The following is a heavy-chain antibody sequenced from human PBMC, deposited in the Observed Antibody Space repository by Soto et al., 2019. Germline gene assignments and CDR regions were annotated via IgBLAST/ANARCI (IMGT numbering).Heavy chain of an antibody. D-gene: IGHD1-1*01. J-gene: IGHJ5*01. CDR1: GFTFRSYW. V-gene: IGHV3-74*01. CDR2: ISSDGSST. Sequence: GGSLRLSCVASGFTFRSYWMHWVRQAPGKGLVWVARISSDGSSTSYAGSVRGRFTISRDDSENTLSLEMNNLRADDTAVYYCVRECKDNVSFWFDSWGQGTLVTASS. CDR3: VRECKDNVSFWFDS.